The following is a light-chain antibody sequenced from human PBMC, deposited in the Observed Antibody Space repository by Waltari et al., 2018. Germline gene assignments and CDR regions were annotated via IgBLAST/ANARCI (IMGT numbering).Light chain of an antibody. V-gene: IGLV1-51*01. CDR2: DTT. J-gene: IGLJ2*01. Sequence: QSVLTQPPSVSAAPGQKVTVSCSGSHPNIGGGGWAWYQQVPGTAPKLVIYDTTKRPSGIPSRFSGSRSGTSATLDITGLQTGDEADYYCGTWDSSLSIVIFGGATKVTVL. CDR1: HPNIGGGG. CDR3: GTWDSSLSIVI.